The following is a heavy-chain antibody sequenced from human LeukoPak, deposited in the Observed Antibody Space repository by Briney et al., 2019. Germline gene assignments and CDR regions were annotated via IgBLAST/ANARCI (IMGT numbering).Heavy chain of an antibody. CDR3: ARAPSDAWFDP. D-gene: IGHD2-8*01. J-gene: IGHJ5*02. CDR1: GGSISSGGFY. Sequence: PSETLSLTCTVSGGSISSGGFYWRWIRQHPGKGLEWIGYIYYSGRTYYNPSLKSLLTISQDTSKNQFSLRLRSVTAADTAVYYCARAPSDAWFDPWGQGTLVTVSS. CDR2: IYYSGRT. V-gene: IGHV4-31*01.